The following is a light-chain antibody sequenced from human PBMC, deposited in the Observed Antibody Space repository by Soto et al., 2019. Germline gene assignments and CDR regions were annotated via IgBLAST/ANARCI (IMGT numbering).Light chain of an antibody. V-gene: IGKV1-8*01. CDR3: QQYYLYPLT. Sequence: AIRLTQSPSSLSASTGDRVTITCRASQGISTYLAWYQQKPGKAPELLIYDASTLQSGDPSRFSGSGSGTDFTLTISRLQSEDFATYYCQQYYLYPLTFGGGTKVEIK. J-gene: IGKJ4*01. CDR2: DAS. CDR1: QGISTY.